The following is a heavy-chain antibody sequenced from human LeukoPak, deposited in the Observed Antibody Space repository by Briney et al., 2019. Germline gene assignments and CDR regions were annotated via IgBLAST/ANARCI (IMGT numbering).Heavy chain of an antibody. Sequence: ASVKVSCKASGYTFTGYYMHWVRQAPGQGLEWMGWINPNSGGTNYAQKFQGRVTMTRDTSISTAYMELSRLRSDDTAVYYCARWSDNTTPRRVFDYWGQGTLVTVSS. D-gene: IGHD1-1*01. V-gene: IGHV1-2*02. CDR2: INPNSGGT. J-gene: IGHJ4*02. CDR1: GYTFTGYY. CDR3: ARWSDNTTPRRVFDY.